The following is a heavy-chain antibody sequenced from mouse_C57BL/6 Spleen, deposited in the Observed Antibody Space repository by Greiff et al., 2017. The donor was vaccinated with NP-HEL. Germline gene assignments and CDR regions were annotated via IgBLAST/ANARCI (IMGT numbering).Heavy chain of an antibody. CDR3: ARAYYDYEGAMDY. J-gene: IGHJ4*01. V-gene: IGHV1-64*01. CDR2: IHPNSGST. D-gene: IGHD2-4*01. CDR1: GYTFTSYW. Sequence: VQLVESGAELVKPGASVKLSCKASGYTFTSYWMHWVKQRPGQGLEWIGMIHPNSGSTNYNEKFKSKATLTVDKSSSTAYMQLSSLTSEDSAVYYCARAYYDYEGAMDYWGQGTSVTVSS.